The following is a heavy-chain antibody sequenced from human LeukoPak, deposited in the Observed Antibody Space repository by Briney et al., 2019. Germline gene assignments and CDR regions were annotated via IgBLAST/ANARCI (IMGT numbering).Heavy chain of an antibody. CDR3: ARAPSRYSSSSDAFDI. Sequence: SGTLSLTCAVSGGSISSSNWWSWVRQPPGKGLEWIGEIYHSGSTNYNPSLKSRVTISVDTSKNQFSLKLSSVTAADTAVYYCARAPSRYSSSSDAFDIWGQGTMVTVSS. D-gene: IGHD6-13*01. V-gene: IGHV4-4*02. CDR2: IYHSGST. J-gene: IGHJ3*02. CDR1: GGSISSSNW.